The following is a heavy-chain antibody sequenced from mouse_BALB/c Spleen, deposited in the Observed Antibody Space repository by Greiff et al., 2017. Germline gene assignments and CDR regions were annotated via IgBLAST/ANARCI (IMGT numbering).Heavy chain of an antibody. Sequence: EVHLVESGGDLVKPGGSLKLSCAASGFTFSSYGMSWVRQTPDKRLEWVATISSGGSYTYYPDSVKGRFTISRDNAKNTLYLQMSSLKSEDTAMYYCAREWGITTPYYFDYWGQGTTLTVSS. CDR3: AREWGITTPYYFDY. D-gene: IGHD2-4*01. CDR1: GFTFSSYG. J-gene: IGHJ2*01. V-gene: IGHV5-6*01. CDR2: ISSGGSYT.